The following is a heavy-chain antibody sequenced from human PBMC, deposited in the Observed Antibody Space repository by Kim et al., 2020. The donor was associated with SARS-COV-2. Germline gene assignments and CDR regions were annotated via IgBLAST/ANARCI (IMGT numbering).Heavy chain of an antibody. CDR1: GYSFTSYW. D-gene: IGHD3-10*01. V-gene: IGHV5-10-1*01. J-gene: IGHJ4*02. CDR3: ARHRASMVRGVMGSPTSH. Sequence: GESLKISCKGSGYSFTSYWISWVRQMPGKGLEWMGRIDPSDSYTNYSPSFQGHVTISADKSISTAYLQWSSLKASDTAMYYCARHRASMVRGVMGSPTSHWGQGTLVTVSS. CDR2: IDPSDSYT.